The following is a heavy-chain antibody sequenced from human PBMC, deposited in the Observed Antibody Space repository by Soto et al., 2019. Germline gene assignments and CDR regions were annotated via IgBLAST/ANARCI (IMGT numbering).Heavy chain of an antibody. CDR2: IIPVFGTT. V-gene: IGHV1-69*01. J-gene: IGHJ6*02. CDR1: GGTFSNYT. Sequence: QVQLVQSGAEVKKPGSSVKVFCKASGGTFSNYTISWLRQAPGQGLEWMGGIIPVFGTTDYEQKFQGRVTITADGSTSTAYMKLSSLRSAATAVYYCARSSPYVVVRKPTGNQAYSGMDVWVQGTTVTVSS. CDR3: ARSSPYVVVRKPTGNQAYSGMDV. D-gene: IGHD2-2*01.